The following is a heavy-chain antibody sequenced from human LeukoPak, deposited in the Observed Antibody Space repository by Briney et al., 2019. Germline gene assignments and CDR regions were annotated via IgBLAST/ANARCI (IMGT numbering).Heavy chain of an antibody. CDR1: GYTFTSYA. J-gene: IGHJ4*02. CDR2: INAGDGNT. CDR3: ARGAFVVVTASLGY. V-gene: IGHV1-3*01. D-gene: IGHD2-21*02. Sequence: ASVKVSCKASGYTFTSYAMHWVRQAPGQRLEWMGWINAGDGNTKYSQKFQGRVTITRDTSASTAYMELSSLRSEDTAVYYCARGAFVVVTASLGYWGQGTLVTVSS.